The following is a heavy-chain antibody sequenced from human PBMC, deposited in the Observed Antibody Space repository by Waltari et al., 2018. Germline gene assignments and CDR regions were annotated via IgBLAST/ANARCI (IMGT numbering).Heavy chain of an antibody. J-gene: IGHJ4*02. V-gene: IGHV3-23*01. CDR1: GFTFSTYS. CDR3: ATFKGDY. Sequence: EVQLLESGGGLVQPGGSLRLSCAASGFTFSTYSMSWVRQVTGKGLEEVSSISGCGPGTYYADSVKVRFTISRDNSKNTLSLQMNSLRAEDTALYYCATFKGDYWGQGTLVTVSS. D-gene: IGHD3-16*01. CDR2: ISGCGPGT.